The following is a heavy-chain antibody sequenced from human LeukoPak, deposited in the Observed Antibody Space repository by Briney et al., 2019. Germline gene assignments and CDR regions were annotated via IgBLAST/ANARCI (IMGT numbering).Heavy chain of an antibody. CDR3: ARQIASAGTAGFDF. J-gene: IGHJ4*02. Sequence: PSETLSLTCGVSGGSIDIISYYWGWIRQPPGKGLEWIGAIYYSGSTYYSPSLKSRVTISVDTSKHQFSLKLTSVTAADTAVYYCARQIASAGTAGFDFWGQGALVTVSS. V-gene: IGHV4-39*07. CDR2: IYYSGST. D-gene: IGHD6-13*01. CDR1: GGSIDIISYY.